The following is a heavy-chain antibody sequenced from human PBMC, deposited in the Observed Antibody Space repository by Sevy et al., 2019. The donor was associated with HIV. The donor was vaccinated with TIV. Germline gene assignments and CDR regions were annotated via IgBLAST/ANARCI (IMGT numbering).Heavy chain of an antibody. Sequence: SETLSLTCSVSGGSISSSDHYWDWIRQPPGKGLEWIGSIYYSGSTYYNPSLKSRVTISVDTSKNQFSLKLSSVTAADTAVYYSARRDGYNLGYYYMVVWGKGTTVTVSS. CDR3: ARRDGYNLGYYYMVV. CDR1: GGSISSSDHY. V-gene: IGHV4-39*01. J-gene: IGHJ6*03. CDR2: IYYSGST. D-gene: IGHD5-12*01.